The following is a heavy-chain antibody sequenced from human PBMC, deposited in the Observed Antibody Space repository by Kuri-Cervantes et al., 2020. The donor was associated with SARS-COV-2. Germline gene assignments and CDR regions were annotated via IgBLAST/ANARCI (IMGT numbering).Heavy chain of an antibody. CDR1: GGSISSSSYY. Sequence: SETLSLTCTVSGGSISSSSYYWGWIRQPPGKGLEWIGSIYYSGSTYYNPSLKSRVTISVDTSKNQFSLKLSSVTAADTAVYYCARVRGHYYDSSGYPDYWGQGTLVTVSS. CDR3: ARVRGHYYDSSGYPDY. J-gene: IGHJ4*02. D-gene: IGHD3-22*01. CDR2: IYYSGST. V-gene: IGHV4-39*07.